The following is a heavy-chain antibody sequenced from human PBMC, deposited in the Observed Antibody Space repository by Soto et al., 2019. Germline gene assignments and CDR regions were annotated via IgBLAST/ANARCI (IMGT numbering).Heavy chain of an antibody. CDR1: GGSFSSYY. J-gene: IGHJ5*02. D-gene: IGHD2-2*01. CDR2: INHYGST. CDR3: ATHCSSTSCYYTIDP. V-gene: IGHV4-34*01. Sequence: QVQLQQWGAGLLKPSETLSLTCAVYGGSFSSYYWSWIRQPPGKGLEWIGQINHYGSTDYNPSLKSRVTISVDTSKNHFSLRLSSVTAADTAMYYCATHCSSTSCYYTIDPWGQGTLVTVSS.